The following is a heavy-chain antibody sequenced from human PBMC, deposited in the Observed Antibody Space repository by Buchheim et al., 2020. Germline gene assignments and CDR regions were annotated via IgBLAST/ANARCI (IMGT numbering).Heavy chain of an antibody. CDR2: IWYDGSNK. Sequence: QVQLVESGGGVVQPGRSLRLSCAASGFTFSSYGMHWVRQAPGKGLEWVAVIWYDGSNKYYADSVKGRFTISRDNSKNTLYLQMNSLRAEDTAVYYCAKDMGRYSSSFNWFDPWGQGTL. CDR3: AKDMGRYSSSFNWFDP. D-gene: IGHD6-6*01. CDR1: GFTFSSYG. J-gene: IGHJ5*02. V-gene: IGHV3-33*06.